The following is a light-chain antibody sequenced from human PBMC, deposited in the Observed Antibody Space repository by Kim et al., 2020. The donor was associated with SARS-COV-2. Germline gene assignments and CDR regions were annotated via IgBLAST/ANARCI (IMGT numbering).Light chain of an antibody. V-gene: IGLV3-19*01. CDR2: GKN. CDR1: SLRTYF. J-gene: IGLJ1*01. Sequence: SSELTQDPAVSVALGQTIRITCQGDSLRTYFASWYQQKAGQAPVLVLYGKNNRPSGIPDRFSASTSGNTASLTITGAQAEDEADYYCNSRDSSAKRYVFG. CDR3: NSRDSSAKRYV.